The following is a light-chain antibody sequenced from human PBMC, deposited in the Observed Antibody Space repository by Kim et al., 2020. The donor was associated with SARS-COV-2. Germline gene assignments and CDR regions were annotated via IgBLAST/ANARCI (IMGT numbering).Light chain of an antibody. J-gene: IGKJ2*01. CDR1: QSVSSY. CDR3: QRYGGSPYT. V-gene: IGKV3-20*01. CDR2: GAS. Sequence: EIVLTQSPGTLSLSPGERATLSCRTSQSVSSYLAWYQQKPGQAPRLLIYGASSRATGIPDRFSGSGSGTDFTLTISRLEPEDCAVYYCQRYGGSPYTFGQGTEV.